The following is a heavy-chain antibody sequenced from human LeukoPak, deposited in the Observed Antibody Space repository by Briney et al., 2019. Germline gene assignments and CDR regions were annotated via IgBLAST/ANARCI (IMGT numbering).Heavy chain of an antibody. CDR3: ARDQEGFDY. CDR1: GGTFSSYA. V-gene: IGHV1-69*05. J-gene: IGHJ4*02. Sequence: GASVKVSCKASGGTFSSYAISWVRQAPGQGLEWMGGIIPIFGTANYAQKFQGRVTVTRDTSASTVHMELSGLRSEDTAVYYCARDQEGFDYWGQGTLVTVSS. CDR2: IIPIFGTA.